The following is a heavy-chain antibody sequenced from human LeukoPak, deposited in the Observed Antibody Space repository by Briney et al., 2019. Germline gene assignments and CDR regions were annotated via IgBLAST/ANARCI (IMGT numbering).Heavy chain of an antibody. J-gene: IGHJ4*02. V-gene: IGHV3-23*01. CDR3: AKDRYSYGYRMADY. CDR1: GFTFSSYA. CDR2: ISGSGGST. D-gene: IGHD5-18*01. Sequence: PGGSLRLSCAASGFTFSSYAMSWVRQAPGKGLEWVSTISGSGGSTYYADSVKGRFTISRDNSKKTLYLQMNSLRAEDTAVYYCAKDRYSYGYRMADYWGQGTLVTVSS.